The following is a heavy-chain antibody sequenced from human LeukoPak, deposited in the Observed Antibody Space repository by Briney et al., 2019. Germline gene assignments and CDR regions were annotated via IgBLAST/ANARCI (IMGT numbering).Heavy chain of an antibody. V-gene: IGHV3-7*01. J-gene: IGHJ3*02. CDR1: GFPFNSYW. D-gene: IGHD1-26*01. CDR2: IKEDGSEE. CDR3: APEVWELQGASDI. Sequence: GGSLRLSCAASGFPFNSYWVSWVRQAPGRGLEWVANIKEDGSEEFYVDSVKGRFTISRDNAKNSLFLQMTSLRAEDTALYYCAPEVWELQGASDIWGQGTMVTVSS.